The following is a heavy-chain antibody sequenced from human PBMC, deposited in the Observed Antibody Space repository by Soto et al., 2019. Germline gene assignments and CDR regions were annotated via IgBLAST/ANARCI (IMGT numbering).Heavy chain of an antibody. CDR3: ARDRDYYGSGTKDAMDG. V-gene: IGHV1-18*01. J-gene: IGHJ6*02. D-gene: IGHD3-10*01. CDR2: ISTYTRNT. Sequence: QVQLVQSGAEVKKPGASVKVSCKSSGYTFSTYGITWVRQAPGQGLEWMGWISTYTRNTIYAQKFQGRVTVTAATSTTSVYTELRTLRSDDTAMYFCARDRDYYGSGTKDAMDGWGQGTTVTV. CDR1: GYTFSTYG.